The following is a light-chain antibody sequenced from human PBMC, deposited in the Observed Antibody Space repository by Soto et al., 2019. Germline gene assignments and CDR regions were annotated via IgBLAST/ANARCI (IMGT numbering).Light chain of an antibody. Sequence: QSVLTQPPSASGTPGQRVTISCSGSSSNVGGNAVNWYQHVPTTAPKLLIYTNTQRPSGVPDRFSGFKSGTSASLAISGLQSEDAADYYCASWDDSLNGPVFGTGTKVTVL. V-gene: IGLV1-44*01. CDR1: SSNVGGNA. CDR2: TNT. CDR3: ASWDDSLNGPV. J-gene: IGLJ1*01.